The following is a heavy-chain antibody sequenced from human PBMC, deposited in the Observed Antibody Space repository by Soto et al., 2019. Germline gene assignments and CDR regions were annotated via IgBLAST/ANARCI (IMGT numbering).Heavy chain of an antibody. J-gene: IGHJ4*02. Sequence: SGFTFSNYTMHWVRQAPGKGLEWVALISYDEIDKYFADAVKGRFTISRDNSKNTLYLQMDSLRAEDTAVYYCAGRSGSSDYWGRGTRVTV. D-gene: IGHD3-10*01. CDR1: GFTFSNYT. V-gene: IGHV3-30*04. CDR3: AGRSGSSDY. CDR2: ISYDEIDK.